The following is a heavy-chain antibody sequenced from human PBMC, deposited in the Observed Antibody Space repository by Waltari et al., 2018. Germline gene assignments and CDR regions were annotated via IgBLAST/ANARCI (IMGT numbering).Heavy chain of an antibody. CDR3: ASAGYCSSTSCYGTFDY. J-gene: IGHJ4*02. CDR1: GGTFSSYA. V-gene: IGHV1-69*12. Sequence: QVQLVQSGAEVKKPGSSVKVSCKASGGTFSSYAISWVRQAPGQGLEWMGGISPIVGTANYAQKFQGRGTITADESTSTAYMELSSLRSEDTAVYYCASAGYCSSTSCYGTFDYWGQGTLVTVSS. D-gene: IGHD2-2*01. CDR2: ISPIVGTA.